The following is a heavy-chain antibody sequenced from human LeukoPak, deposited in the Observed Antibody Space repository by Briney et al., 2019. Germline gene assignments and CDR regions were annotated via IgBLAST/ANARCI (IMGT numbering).Heavy chain of an antibody. CDR2: IKQDGSEK. D-gene: IGHD2-2*01. CDR3: ATHCSSVSCSLATFDI. J-gene: IGHJ3*02. Sequence: GGSLRLSCAASGFTFSRYWMSWVRHAPGKRPEWVANIKQDGSEKYYVDSVRGRFTISRDNARTSLYLQMNSLRAEDTAVYYCATHCSSVSCSLATFDIWGQGTMLTVSS. CDR1: GFTFSRYW. V-gene: IGHV3-7*01.